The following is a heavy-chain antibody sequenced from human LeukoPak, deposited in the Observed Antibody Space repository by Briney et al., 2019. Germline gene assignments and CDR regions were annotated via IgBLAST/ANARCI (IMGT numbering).Heavy chain of an antibody. CDR3: ARENTTHGASSSWYPFTPYYYYYYGMDV. Sequence: GGSLRLSCAASGFTFSSYGMHWVRQAPGKGLEWVAVIWYDGSNKYYADSVKGRFTISRDNSKNTLYLQMNSLRAEDTAVYYCARENTTHGASSSWYPFTPYYYYYYGMDVWGQGTTVTVSS. CDR1: GFTFSSYG. J-gene: IGHJ6*02. CDR2: IWYDGSNK. V-gene: IGHV3-33*01. D-gene: IGHD6-13*01.